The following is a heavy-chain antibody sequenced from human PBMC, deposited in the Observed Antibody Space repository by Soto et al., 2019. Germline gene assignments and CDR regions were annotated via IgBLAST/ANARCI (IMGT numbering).Heavy chain of an antibody. CDR1: GDSITRYN. V-gene: IGHV4-59*01. CDR2: VYSSGNT. CDR3: ARRAVVAVTGSLENWLDP. Sequence: PSETLSLTCTVSGDSITRYNWNWRRQPPGKALEWIGFVYSSGNTNYNPSLKSRVTISVDTSRNQFSLKVNSVTAADTAVYYCARRAVVAVTGSLENWLDPWGQGILVT. D-gene: IGHD2-21*01. J-gene: IGHJ5*02.